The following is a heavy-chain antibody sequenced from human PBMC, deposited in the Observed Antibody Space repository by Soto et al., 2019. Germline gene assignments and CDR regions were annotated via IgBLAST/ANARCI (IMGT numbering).Heavy chain of an antibody. CDR2: IWYDGSNK. CDR1: GFTFSSYD. Sequence: QVQLVESGGGVVQPGRSLRLSCAASGFTFSSYDMHWVRQAPGKGLEWVAVIWYDGSNKYYADSVKGRFTISRDNSKNTLYLQMNSLRAEETAVYYCAGEGYSSSWHLEDYWGQGTLVTVSS. D-gene: IGHD6-13*01. J-gene: IGHJ4*02. CDR3: AGEGYSSSWHLEDY. V-gene: IGHV3-33*01.